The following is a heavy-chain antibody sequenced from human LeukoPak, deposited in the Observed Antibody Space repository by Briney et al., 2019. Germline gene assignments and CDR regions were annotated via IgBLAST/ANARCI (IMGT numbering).Heavy chain of an antibody. CDR1: CGAISSYY. D-gene: IGHD6-13*01. CDR3: ARQIGVLAAAYDY. J-gene: IGHJ4*02. V-gene: IGHV4-59*08. Sequence: PSGTLCLICTVSCGAISSYYWSCVPRPPGKELEWIAYIYYSGISHYNPSLRSRSTISVETSKNQFSLKLSSVTAADTAVYYCARQIGVLAAAYDYWGQGVPVTVS. CDR2: IYYSGIS.